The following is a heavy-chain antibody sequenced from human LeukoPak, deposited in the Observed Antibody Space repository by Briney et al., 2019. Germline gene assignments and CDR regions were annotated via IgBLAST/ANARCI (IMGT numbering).Heavy chain of an antibody. CDR2: ISSLSGTI. Sequence: GGSLRLSCEVSGFTFSSYAMHWVRQAPGKGLEWVSYISSLSGTIYYADSVKGRFTISRDNAKNSLYLQMNSLRAEDTAIYYCARDQGGGTSYWGQGTLVTVSS. J-gene: IGHJ4*02. CDR3: ARDQGGGTSY. V-gene: IGHV3-48*01. CDR1: GFTFSSYA. D-gene: IGHD2-15*01.